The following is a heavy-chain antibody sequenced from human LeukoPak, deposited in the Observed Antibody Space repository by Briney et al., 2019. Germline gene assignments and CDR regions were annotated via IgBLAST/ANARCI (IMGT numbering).Heavy chain of an antibody. CDR2: VYHSGIT. CDR3: ARDQDYGFDY. CDR1: GDSISSYY. J-gene: IGHJ4*02. D-gene: IGHD4-17*01. Sequence: PSETLSLTCTVSGDSISSYYWNWIRQPPGKGLEWIGYVYHSGITNYNPSLKSRVTISVDTSKNQFSLRLTSLTAADTAVYYCARDQDYGFDYWGQGTLVIVSS. V-gene: IGHV4-59*01.